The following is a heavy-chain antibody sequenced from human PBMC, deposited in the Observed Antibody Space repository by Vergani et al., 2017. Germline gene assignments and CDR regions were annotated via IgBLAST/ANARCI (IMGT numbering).Heavy chain of an antibody. CDR1: GFTFSSYG. V-gene: IGHV3-33*01. D-gene: IGHD3-10*01. J-gene: IGHJ4*02. CDR2: IWYDGSNK. CDR3: AMSYGSGSYYNH. Sequence: QVQLVESGGGVVQPGRSLRLSCAASGFTFSSYGMHWVRQAPGKGLEWVAVIWYDGSNKYYADSVKGRFTISRDNSKNTLYLQMNSLRAEDTAVYYCAMSYGSGSYYNHWGQGTLVTVSS.